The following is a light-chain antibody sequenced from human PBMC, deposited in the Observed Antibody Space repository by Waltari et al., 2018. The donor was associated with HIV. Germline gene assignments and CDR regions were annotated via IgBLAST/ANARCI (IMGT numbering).Light chain of an antibody. CDR1: SLRSYF. Sequence: SSELIQGPAVSVALGQTVRITCQGDSLRSYFASWYQQLPGQAPLLVIYGINNRPSGIPDRFSGSSSGSTASLTITGAQAEDEADYYCQSRDSSGDHVVFGGGTKLTVL. CDR2: GIN. V-gene: IGLV3-19*01. J-gene: IGLJ2*01. CDR3: QSRDSSGDHVV.